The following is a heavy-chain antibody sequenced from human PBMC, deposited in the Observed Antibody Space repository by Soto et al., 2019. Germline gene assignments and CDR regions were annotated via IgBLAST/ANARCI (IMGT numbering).Heavy chain of an antibody. V-gene: IGHV5-51*01. J-gene: IGHJ3*02. CDR1: GYRFSSYW. CDR2: IYPVDSDT. CDR3: GSFLFFFDGSGYVFDI. Sequence: PGESLKISCKGSGYRFSSYWIGWVRQMPGKGLEWMGIIYPVDSDTRYSPSFQGQVTISADKSISTAYLQWSSVKASDTAMYYFGSFLFFFDGSGYVFDIWAPGKMVTVPS. D-gene: IGHD3-22*01.